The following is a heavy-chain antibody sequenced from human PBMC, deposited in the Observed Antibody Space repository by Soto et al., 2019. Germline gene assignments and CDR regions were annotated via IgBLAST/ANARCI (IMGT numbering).Heavy chain of an antibody. D-gene: IGHD1-26*01. CDR3: ARDGSGSTHQFDY. CDR1: GFTFSTYG. Sequence: QVQLGESGGGVGQPGWSLRLSCAASGFTFSTYGMHWVRQAPGKGLEWVAVIWYDGSTKYYADSVKGRFTISRDNSKNTLYLQMNSLRAEDTAVYYCARDGSGSTHQFDYWGQGTLVTVSS. V-gene: IGHV3-33*01. J-gene: IGHJ4*02. CDR2: IWYDGSTK.